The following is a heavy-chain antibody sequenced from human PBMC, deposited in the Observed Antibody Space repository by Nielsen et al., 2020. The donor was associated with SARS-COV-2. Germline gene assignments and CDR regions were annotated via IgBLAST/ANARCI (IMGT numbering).Heavy chain of an antibody. CDR3: ARDARDHYDSSGHALEAWFDP. J-gene: IGHJ5*02. V-gene: IGHV4-59*01. D-gene: IGHD3-22*01. CDR2: IYHSGDT. CDR1: GGFIGSSY. Sequence: SETLSLTCTVSGGFIGSSYWSWVRQPPGKGLEWIGFIYHSGDTQYNPSLKSRVTISADTSKNQISLNLRSVTAADTAIYYCARDARDHYDSSGHALEAWFDPWGQGTLVTVSS.